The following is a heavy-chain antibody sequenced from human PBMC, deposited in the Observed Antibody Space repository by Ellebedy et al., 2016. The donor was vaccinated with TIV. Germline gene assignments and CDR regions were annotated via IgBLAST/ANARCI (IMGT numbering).Heavy chain of an antibody. D-gene: IGHD3-9*01. CDR1: GFTFSSYA. V-gene: IGHV3-23*01. CDR3: AKDGSLRYFDWFGDY. CDR2: ISGSSGST. J-gene: IGHJ4*02. Sequence: EGSLRLSCAASGFTFSSYAMSWVRQAPGKGLEWVSVISGSSGSTYYADSVKGRFTISRDNSKNTLYLQMNSLRAEDTAVYYCAKDGSLRYFDWFGDYWGQGTLVTVSS.